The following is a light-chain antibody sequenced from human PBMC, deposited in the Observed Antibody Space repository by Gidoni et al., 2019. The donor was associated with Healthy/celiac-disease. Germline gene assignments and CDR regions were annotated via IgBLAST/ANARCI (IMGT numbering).Light chain of an antibody. J-gene: IGLJ2*01. Sequence: SYELTQPPSVYVSPGQTASITCSGDKLGDKYACWYQQKAGQSPVLVIYQDSKRPSGIPELFSGSNSGNTATLTIGGTQARDEADYYWQAWDSSTVLFGGGTKLTVL. CDR1: KLGDKY. CDR2: QDS. CDR3: QAWDSSTVL. V-gene: IGLV3-1*01.